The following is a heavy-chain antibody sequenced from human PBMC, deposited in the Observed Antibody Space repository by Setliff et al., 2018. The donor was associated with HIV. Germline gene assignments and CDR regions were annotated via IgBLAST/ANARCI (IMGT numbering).Heavy chain of an antibody. V-gene: IGHV5-51*01. CDR1: GYTFSSYW. J-gene: IGHJ3*01. CDR2: IYPGDSDT. Sequence: GESLKISCKGSGYTFSSYWIGWVRQVPGKGLEWMGIIYPGDSDTTYGPSFEGQVTISADKSISTAYLQWSSLKASDTAIYYCARVGDTSGYYFYIFDLWGQGTMVTVSS. CDR3: ARVGDTSGYYFYIFDL. D-gene: IGHD3-22*01.